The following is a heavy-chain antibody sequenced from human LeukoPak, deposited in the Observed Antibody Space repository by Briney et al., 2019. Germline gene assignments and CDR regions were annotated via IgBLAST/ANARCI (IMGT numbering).Heavy chain of an antibody. CDR1: GFTFSNYG. CDR2: IRYDGSHK. V-gene: IGHV3-30*02. Sequence: GGSLRLSCAASGFTFSNYGMYWVRQAPGKGLEWVAVIRYDGSHKYYADSVKGRFTMSRDNSNNTLFLQMNSLRVDDTAIYYCAKASSASPSCLNAWGQGTLVTVSS. D-gene: IGHD2-2*01. CDR3: AKASSASPSCLNA. J-gene: IGHJ5*02.